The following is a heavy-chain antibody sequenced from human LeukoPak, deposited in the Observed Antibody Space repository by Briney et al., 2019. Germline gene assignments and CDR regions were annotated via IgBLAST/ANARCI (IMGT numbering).Heavy chain of an antibody. CDR1: GGSISSYY. V-gene: IGHV4-59*01. J-gene: IGHJ4*02. D-gene: IGHD4-17*01. CDR3: ARIEGDYGVLVY. Sequence: SETLSLTCTVSGGSISSYYWSWIRQPPGKGLEWIGYIYYSGSTNYNPSLKSRVTISVDTSKNQFSLKLSSVTAEDTAVYYCARIEGDYGVLVYWGQGTLVTVSS. CDR2: IYYSGST.